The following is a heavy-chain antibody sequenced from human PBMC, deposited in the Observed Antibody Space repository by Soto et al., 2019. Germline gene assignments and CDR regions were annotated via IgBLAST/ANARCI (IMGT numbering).Heavy chain of an antibody. J-gene: IGHJ6*02. Sequence: GGSLRLSCAASGFTFDDYAMHWVRQAPGKGLEWVSLISGDGGSTYYADSVKGRFTISRDNSKNSLYLQMNSLRTEDTALYYCAKDAYYDFWSGYKEFCGMDVWGQGTTVTVSS. D-gene: IGHD3-3*01. CDR3: AKDAYYDFWSGYKEFCGMDV. V-gene: IGHV3-43*02. CDR2: ISGDGGST. CDR1: GFTFDDYA.